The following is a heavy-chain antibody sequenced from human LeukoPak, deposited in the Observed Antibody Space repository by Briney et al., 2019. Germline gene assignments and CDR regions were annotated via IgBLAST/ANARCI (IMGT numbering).Heavy chain of an antibody. V-gene: IGHV4-61*02. Sequence: SQTLSLTCTVSGGSISSGSYYWSWIRQPAGKGLEWIGRIYASGSTNYNPSLKSRVTISVDTSKNQFSLKLSSVTAADTAVYYCARAAERGSGYIPFDYWGQGTLVTVSS. J-gene: IGHJ4*02. CDR3: ARAAERGSGYIPFDY. CDR2: IYASGST. D-gene: IGHD3-22*01. CDR1: GGSISSGSYY.